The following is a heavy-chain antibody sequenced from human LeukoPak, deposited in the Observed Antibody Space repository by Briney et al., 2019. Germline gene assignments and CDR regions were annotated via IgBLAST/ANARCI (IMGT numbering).Heavy chain of an antibody. CDR1: GFTFSNHA. V-gene: IGHV3-13*01. D-gene: IGHD1-26*01. CDR3: LRQQTPLGNFDY. Sequence: PGGSLRLSCATSGFTFSNHAMHWVRQATGKGLEWVSAIGTAGDTFYPGSVKGRFTISRENAKNSLSLQMNSLRAEDTAVYYCLRQQTPLGNFDYWGQGTLVTVSS. J-gene: IGHJ4*02. CDR2: IGTAGDT.